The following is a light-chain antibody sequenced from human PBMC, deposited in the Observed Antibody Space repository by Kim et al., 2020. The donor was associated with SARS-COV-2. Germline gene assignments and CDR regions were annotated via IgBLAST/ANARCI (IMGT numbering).Light chain of an antibody. CDR3: QQRSNWPQWT. Sequence: EIVLTQSPATLSLSPGARATLSCRASQSVSSYLAWYQQKPGQAPRLLIYDASNRATGIPARFSGSGSGTDFTLTISSLEPEDFAVYYCQQRSNWPQWTFGQGTKVDIK. CDR2: DAS. CDR1: QSVSSY. J-gene: IGKJ1*01. V-gene: IGKV3-11*01.